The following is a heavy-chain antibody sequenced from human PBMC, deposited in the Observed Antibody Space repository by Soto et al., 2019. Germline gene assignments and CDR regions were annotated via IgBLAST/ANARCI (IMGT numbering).Heavy chain of an antibody. D-gene: IGHD6-6*01. CDR3: ARAPKVSGSSQTRPDF. J-gene: IGHJ4*02. V-gene: IGHV4-34*01. CDR2: ISQSGNT. Sequence: XGTLSLTCSIYSGSFSGYYWSWIRQPPGKGLEWIGEISQSGNTNYSPSLKSRVSISIDTSKKQFSLNLASVSAADTAVYYCARAPKVSGSSQTRPDFWGQGTLVTVSS. CDR1: SGSFSGYY.